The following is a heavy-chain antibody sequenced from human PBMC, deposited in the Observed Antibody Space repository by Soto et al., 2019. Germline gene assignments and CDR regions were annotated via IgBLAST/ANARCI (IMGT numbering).Heavy chain of an antibody. CDR3: AREGVVDSGYEYYYYGMDV. D-gene: IGHD5-12*01. V-gene: IGHV1-2*02. J-gene: IGHJ6*02. CDR2: INPNSGGT. CDR1: GYTFTGYY. Sequence: ASVKVSCKASGYTFTGYYMHWVRQAPGQGLEWMGWINPNSGGTNYAQKFQGRVTMTRDTSISTAYMELSRLRSDDTAVDYCAREGVVDSGYEYYYYGMDVWGQGTTVTVSS.